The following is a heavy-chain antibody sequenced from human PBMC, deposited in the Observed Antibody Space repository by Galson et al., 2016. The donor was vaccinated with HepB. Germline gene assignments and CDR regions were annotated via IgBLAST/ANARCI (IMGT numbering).Heavy chain of an antibody. Sequence: TLSLTCTVSGASVSSSDHYWSWIRQPPGKGLEWIGYIYYSGSPYYNPSLKSRVTISVDASKIQFFLKMNSVTAADTAVYYCARDRSLVVPEYYYNYGMDVGGQGTTVTVSS. CDR1: GASVSSSDHY. CDR3: ARDRSLVVPEYYYNYGMDV. CDR2: IYYSGSP. J-gene: IGHJ6*02. V-gene: IGHV4-30-4*01. D-gene: IGHD2-2*01.